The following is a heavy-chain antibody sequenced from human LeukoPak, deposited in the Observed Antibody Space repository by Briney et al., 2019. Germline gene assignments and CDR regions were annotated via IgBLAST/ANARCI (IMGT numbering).Heavy chain of an antibody. Sequence: ASVKVSCKASGYTFTSYGISWVRQAPGQGLEWMGWISAYNGNTNYAQKLQGRVTMTTDTSTSTAYMELRSLRSDDTAVYYCARDYRQWLANDAFDIWGQGTMVTVSS. CDR2: ISAYNGNT. CDR1: GYTFTSYG. CDR3: ARDYRQWLANDAFDI. J-gene: IGHJ3*02. D-gene: IGHD6-19*01. V-gene: IGHV1-18*01.